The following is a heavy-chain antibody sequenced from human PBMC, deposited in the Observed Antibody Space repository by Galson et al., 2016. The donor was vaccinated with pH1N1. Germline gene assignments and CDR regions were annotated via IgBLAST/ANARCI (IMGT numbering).Heavy chain of an antibody. V-gene: IGHV1-2*02. CDR2: IKPNSGDT. CDR1: GYTFTGYY. D-gene: IGHD2-8*01. CDR3: ARGRYCNNRDCFMGIDS. J-gene: IGHJ4*02. Sequence: SVKVSCKASGYTFTGYYIHWVRQVPGQGLEWMGWIKPNSGDTKYAQKFQGRVTMTRDTSISTAYMELSSLRSDDTAIYYCARGRYCNNRDCFMGIDSWGQGTLVTVSS.